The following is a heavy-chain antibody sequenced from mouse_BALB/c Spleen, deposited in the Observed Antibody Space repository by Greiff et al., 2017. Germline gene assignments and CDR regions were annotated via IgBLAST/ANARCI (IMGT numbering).Heavy chain of an antibody. D-gene: IGHD1-1*01. Sequence: EVQLQQSGAELVRPGALVKLSCKASGFNIKDYYMHWVKQRPEQGLEWIGWIDPENGNTIYDPKFQGKASITADTSSNTAYLQLSSLTSEDTAVYYCASPYYYGSRETPFAYWGQGTLVTVSA. CDR1: GFNIKDYY. J-gene: IGHJ3*01. CDR2: IDPENGNT. CDR3: ASPYYYGSRETPFAY. V-gene: IGHV14-1*02.